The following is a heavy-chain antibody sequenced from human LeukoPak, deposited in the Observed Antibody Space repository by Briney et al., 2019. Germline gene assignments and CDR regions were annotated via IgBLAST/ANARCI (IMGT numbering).Heavy chain of an antibody. CDR2: INHSGST. CDR3: AGGRYVTTRGGAAAGFLDY. D-gene: IGHD6-13*01. V-gene: IGHV4-34*01. Sequence: PSETLSLTCAVYGGSFSGYYWSWIRQPPGKGLEWIGEINHSGSTNYNPSLKSRVTISVDTSKNQFSLKLSSVTAADTAVYYCAGGRYVTTRGGAAAGFLDYWGQGTLVTVST. J-gene: IGHJ4*02. CDR1: GGSFSGYY.